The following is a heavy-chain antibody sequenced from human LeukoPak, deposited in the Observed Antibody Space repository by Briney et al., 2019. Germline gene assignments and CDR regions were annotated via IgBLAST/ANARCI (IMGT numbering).Heavy chain of an antibody. J-gene: IGHJ6*02. CDR1: VFTFSSYA. V-gene: IGHV3-30*04. CDR3: ARQDIVVVPAAAGMDV. D-gene: IGHD2-2*01. Sequence: PGGSLRLSCADSVFTFSSYAMPWVRDAPGKGLEWVAVISYDGSNKYYADSVKGAFTLSRDNSKNTLYLHMKTMRDEDKDVYNWARQDIVVVPAAAGMDVWGQGSTVTVSS. CDR2: ISYDGSNK.